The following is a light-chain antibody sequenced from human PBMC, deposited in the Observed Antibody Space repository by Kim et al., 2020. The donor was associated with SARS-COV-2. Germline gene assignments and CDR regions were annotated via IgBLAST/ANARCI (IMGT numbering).Light chain of an antibody. CDR2: GAY. Sequence: VAAGKRATLTCRASQSVSSNLPWYQHIPGQAPRLLIYGAYTRATGIPGRFSGSESGTEFTLTISSLQSEDFAVYYCQHYENWPWTFGQGTKVDIK. CDR3: QHYENWPWT. V-gene: IGKV3-15*01. J-gene: IGKJ1*01. CDR1: QSVSSN.